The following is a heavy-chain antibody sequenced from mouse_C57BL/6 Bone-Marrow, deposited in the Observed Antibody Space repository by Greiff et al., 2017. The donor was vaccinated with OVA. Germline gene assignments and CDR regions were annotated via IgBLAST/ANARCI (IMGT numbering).Heavy chain of an antibody. D-gene: IGHD2-4*01. CDR1: GYTFTDYN. CDR2: INPNNGGT. J-gene: IGHJ2*01. V-gene: IGHV1-22*01. Sequence: VHVKQSGPELVKPGASVKMSCKASGYTFTDYNMHWVKQSHGKSLEWIGYINPNNGGTSYNQKFKGKATLTVNKSSSTAYMELRSLTSEDSAVYYCATYDYDAYYCDYWGQGTTLTVSS. CDR3: ATYDYDAYYCDY.